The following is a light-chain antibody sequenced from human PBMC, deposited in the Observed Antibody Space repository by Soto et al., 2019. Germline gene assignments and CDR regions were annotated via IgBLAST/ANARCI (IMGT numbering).Light chain of an antibody. Sequence: QSALTQPASVSGSPGQSITISCTGTSSDVGGYNYVSWYQQHPGKAPKHMIYDVSNRPSGISNRFSGSKSGNTASLTISGLQAEDEADYYCSSYTGSSTYVFGTGTKVTVL. CDR3: SSYTGSSTYV. J-gene: IGLJ1*01. V-gene: IGLV2-14*01. CDR2: DVS. CDR1: SSDVGGYNY.